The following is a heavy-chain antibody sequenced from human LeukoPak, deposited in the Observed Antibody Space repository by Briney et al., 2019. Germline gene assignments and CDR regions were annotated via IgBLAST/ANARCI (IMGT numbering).Heavy chain of an antibody. J-gene: IGHJ4*02. CDR2: IYYSGST. CDR3: ARALKDYGVDY. CDR1: GGSISSYY. D-gene: IGHD2-8*01. Sequence: SETLSLTCTVSGGSISSYYWSWIRQPPGKGLEWIGYIYYSGSTNYNPSLKSRDTISVDTSKNQFSLKLSSVTAADTAVYYCARALKDYGVDYWGQGTLVTVSS. V-gene: IGHV4-59*01.